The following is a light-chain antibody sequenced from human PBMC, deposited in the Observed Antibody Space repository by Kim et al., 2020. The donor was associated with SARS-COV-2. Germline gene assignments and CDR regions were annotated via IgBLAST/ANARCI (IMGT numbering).Light chain of an antibody. CDR3: QQYDMSPLT. V-gene: IGKV3-20*01. CDR2: GAS. Sequence: LAPGERATLSCRASQSVSSSYLAWYQQKPGQAPRLLIYGASSRATGIPDRFSGSESGTDFTLTISRLEPEDFAVYYCQQYDMSPLTFGGGTKVEIK. CDR1: QSVSSSY. J-gene: IGKJ4*01.